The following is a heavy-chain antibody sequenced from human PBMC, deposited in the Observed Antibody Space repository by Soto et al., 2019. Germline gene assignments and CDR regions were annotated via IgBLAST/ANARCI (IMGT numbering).Heavy chain of an antibody. V-gene: IGHV3-9*01. D-gene: IGHD3-3*01. CDR3: AKHRPNYDFWSGPYFDY. CDR1: GFTFDDCA. CDR2: ISWNSGSI. Sequence: EVQLVESGGGLVQPGRSLRLSCAASGFTFDDCAMHWVRQAPGKGLEWVSGISWNSGSIGYADSVKGRFTISRDNAKNSLYLQMNSLRAEDTALYYCAKHRPNYDFWSGPYFDYWGQGTLVTVSS. J-gene: IGHJ4*02.